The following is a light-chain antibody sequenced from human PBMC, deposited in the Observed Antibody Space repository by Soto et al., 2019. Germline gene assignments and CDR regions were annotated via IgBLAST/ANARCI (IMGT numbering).Light chain of an antibody. CDR2: ATS. CDR1: QGISNY. V-gene: IGKV1-16*02. J-gene: IGKJ4*01. CDR3: QHYHSYPAT. Sequence: DIQMTQSPSSLSASVGDRVTITCRASQGISNYLAWYQQKPGTAPKSLIFATSSLQSGDASKFISRRYGTAFPLAISSLQSEDFATYYCQHYHSYPATFAGGNKVDIK.